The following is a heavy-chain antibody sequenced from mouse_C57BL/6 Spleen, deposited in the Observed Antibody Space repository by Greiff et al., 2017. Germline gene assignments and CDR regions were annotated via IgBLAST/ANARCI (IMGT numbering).Heavy chain of an antibody. J-gene: IGHJ2*01. CDR1: GYAFSSSW. CDR3: ARDSNLEC. Sequence: VKLMESGPELVKPGASVKISCKASGYAFSSSWMNWVKQRPGQGLEWIGRIYPGDGDTNYNGKFKGKATLTADKSSSTAYMQLSSLTSEDSAVYFCARDSNLECWGQGTTLTVS. D-gene: IGHD2-5*01. V-gene: IGHV1-82*01. CDR2: IYPGDGDT.